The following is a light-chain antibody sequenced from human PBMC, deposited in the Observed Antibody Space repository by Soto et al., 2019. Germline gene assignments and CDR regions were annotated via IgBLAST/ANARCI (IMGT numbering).Light chain of an antibody. Sequence: QSALTQPASVSGSPGQSITISCTGSSSDVRNYHLVSWCQQYPGKAPKLIIYEGSKRPSGVSNRFSGSRSGNTASLTISGLQPEGEADYYCCSYGGSSTFDVYGTGTKVTVL. CDR2: EGS. CDR1: SSDVRNYHL. J-gene: IGLJ1*01. V-gene: IGLV2-23*03. CDR3: CSYGGSSTFDV.